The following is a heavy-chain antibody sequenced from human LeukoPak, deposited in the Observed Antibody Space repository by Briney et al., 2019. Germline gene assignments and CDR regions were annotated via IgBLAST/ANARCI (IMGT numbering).Heavy chain of an antibody. CDR2: INPTGGST. V-gene: IGHV1-46*01. D-gene: IGHD6-19*01. Sequence: ASVKVSCKASGYTFTNYYMHWVRQAPGQGLEWMGIINPTGGSTTYAQEFQGRVTMTRDTSTSTVYMDLSSLRFEDTAVYYCARANFEAVAGTYRYYGMDVWGQGTTVTVSS. CDR3: ARANFEAVAGTYRYYGMDV. CDR1: GYTFTNYY. J-gene: IGHJ6*02.